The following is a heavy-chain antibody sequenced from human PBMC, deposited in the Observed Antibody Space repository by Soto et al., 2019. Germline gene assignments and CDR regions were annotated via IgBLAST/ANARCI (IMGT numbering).Heavy chain of an antibody. D-gene: IGHD3-3*01. CDR2: LYYSGTT. CDR3: ARILDFWSGHGVFDI. J-gene: IGHJ3*02. CDR1: GGSVTSVGYY. Sequence: QVQLQESGPGLVKPSQTLSLTCTVSGGSVTSVGYYWAWIRQHPGKGLEFIGHLYYSGTTYYNPSLRSRVTMSEHTSKNPFSLQLTSVTAADTAVYYCARILDFWSGHGVFDIWGQGTMVTVSS. V-gene: IGHV4-31*03.